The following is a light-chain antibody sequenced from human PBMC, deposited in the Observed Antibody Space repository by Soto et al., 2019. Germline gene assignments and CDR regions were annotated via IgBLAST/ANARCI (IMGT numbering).Light chain of an antibody. CDR3: QQSHNWPRT. Sequence: EIVLTQSPGTLSLSPGERATLSCRASQSVSSSYLAWYQQKPGQAPRLLIYGASSRATGIPDRFSGSGSGTDFTLTISRLEPEDFAVYYCQQSHNWPRTFGQGTKVEIK. J-gene: IGKJ1*01. CDR1: QSVSSSY. V-gene: IGKV3D-20*02. CDR2: GAS.